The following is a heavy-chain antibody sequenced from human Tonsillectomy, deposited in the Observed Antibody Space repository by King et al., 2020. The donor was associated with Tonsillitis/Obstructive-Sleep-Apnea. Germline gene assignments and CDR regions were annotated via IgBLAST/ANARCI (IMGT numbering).Heavy chain of an antibody. Sequence: QLQESGPGMVKPSETLSLTCTVSGGSISSYYWSWIRQPPGKGLEWIGYSYYSGSTNYNPSLKSRVTLSVDTSKNQFSLKLSSVTAADTAVYYCARDTCSSTSCLIKGHYYYMDVWGQGTTVTVSS. CDR1: GGSISSYY. J-gene: IGHJ6*03. D-gene: IGHD2-2*01. CDR2: SYYSGST. V-gene: IGHV4-59*01. CDR3: ARDTCSSTSCLIKGHYYYMDV.